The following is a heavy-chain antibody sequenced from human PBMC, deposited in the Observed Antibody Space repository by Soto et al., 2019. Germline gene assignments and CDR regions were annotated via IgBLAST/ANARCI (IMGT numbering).Heavy chain of an antibody. V-gene: IGHV3-30-3*01. CDR3: ARDYSSSGNYGMDV. Sequence: GGSLRLSCAASGFTFSSYAMHWVRQAPGKGPEWVAVISYDGSNKYYADSVKGRFTISRDNSKNTLYLQMNSLRAEDTAVYYCARDYSSSGNYGMDVWGQGTTVTVSS. D-gene: IGHD6-13*01. J-gene: IGHJ6*02. CDR1: GFTFSSYA. CDR2: ISYDGSNK.